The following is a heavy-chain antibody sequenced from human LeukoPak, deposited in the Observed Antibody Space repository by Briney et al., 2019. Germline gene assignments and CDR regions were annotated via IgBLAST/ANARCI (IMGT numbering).Heavy chain of an antibody. J-gene: IGHJ4*02. CDR2: IWNDGSNK. V-gene: IGHV3-33*01. CDR1: GFTFSIYG. CDR3: ARMFEF. Sequence: PGRSLRLSCAASGFTFSIYGMHWVRQAPGKGLEWVAVIWNDGSNKYYADSVKGRFTISRDNAKNSLFLQMNSLRAEDTAVYFCARMFEFWGQGTLVTVSS.